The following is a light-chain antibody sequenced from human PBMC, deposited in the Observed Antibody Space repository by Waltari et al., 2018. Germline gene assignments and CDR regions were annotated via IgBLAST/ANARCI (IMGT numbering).Light chain of an antibody. Sequence: EIVLTQSPGTLSLSPGERATLPCRASQSVSSSYLAWYQQKPGQAPRLLIYGASSRATGIPDRFSGSGSGTDFTLTISRLEPEDFAVYYCQQYGSSFGQGTKLEIK. CDR3: QQYGSS. V-gene: IGKV3-20*01. CDR1: QSVSSSY. J-gene: IGKJ2*01. CDR2: GAS.